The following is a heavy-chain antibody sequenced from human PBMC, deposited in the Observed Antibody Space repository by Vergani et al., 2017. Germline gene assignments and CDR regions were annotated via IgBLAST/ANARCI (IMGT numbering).Heavy chain of an antibody. J-gene: IGHJ4*02. V-gene: IGHV1-18*01. CDR1: GDTFSTYG. CDR3: ARASDAAAGIRY. Sequence: QVQLVQSGAEVKKPGASVKVSCKASGDTFSTYGISWVRQAPGQGLEWMGWISAYNGNTNYPEKFQGRLTMTTDTSTRTAYMELSSLRSEDTAVYYCARASDAAAGIRYWGQGTLVTVSS. D-gene: IGHD6-13*01. CDR2: ISAYNGNT.